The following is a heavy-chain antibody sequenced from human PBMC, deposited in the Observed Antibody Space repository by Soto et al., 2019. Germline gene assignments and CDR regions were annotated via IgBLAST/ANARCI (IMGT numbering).Heavy chain of an antibody. CDR3: ARERNYDSSGYSDYNGMDV. D-gene: IGHD3-22*01. CDR1: GGSISSGGYY. CDR2: IYYSGST. V-gene: IGHV4-31*03. Sequence: QVQLQESGPGLVKPSQTLSLTCTVSGGSISSGGYYWSWIRQHPGKGLEWIGYIYYSGSTYYNPSLKSRVTISVDTSKNQFSLKLSSVTAADTAVYYCARERNYDSSGYSDYNGMDVWGQGTTVIVSS. J-gene: IGHJ6*02.